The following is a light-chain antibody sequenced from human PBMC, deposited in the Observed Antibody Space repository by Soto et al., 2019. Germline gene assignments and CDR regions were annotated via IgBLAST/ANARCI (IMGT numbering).Light chain of an antibody. Sequence: IQLTQSPSSLSASVRDRVTITCRASQGISSYLAWYQQKPGKAPKLLIYAASTLQSGVPSRFSGSGYGTDFTLTISRLQNDDFANYYCQQYNSYRITLGQGTRMEIK. CDR1: QGISSY. V-gene: IGKV1-9*01. CDR3: QQYNSYRIT. J-gene: IGKJ5*01. CDR2: AAS.